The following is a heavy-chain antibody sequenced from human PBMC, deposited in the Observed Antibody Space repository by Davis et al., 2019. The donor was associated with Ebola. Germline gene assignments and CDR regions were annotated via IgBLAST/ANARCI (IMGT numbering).Heavy chain of an antibody. V-gene: IGHV3-11*04. J-gene: IGHJ3*02. CDR3: ARGGYYDSSGYSHAAFDI. D-gene: IGHD3-22*01. Sequence: GESLKISCAASGFTFSDFYMSWIRQAPGKGLEWVSSISSSGDTINYADSAKGRFTISRDNAKNSLYLQMNSLRAEDTAVYHCARGGYYDSSGYSHAAFDIWGQGTMVTVSS. CDR2: ISSSGDTI. CDR1: GFTFSDFY.